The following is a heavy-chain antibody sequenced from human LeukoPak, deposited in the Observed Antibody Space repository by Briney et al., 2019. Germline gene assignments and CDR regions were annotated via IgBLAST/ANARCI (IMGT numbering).Heavy chain of an antibody. CDR2: IYYSGST. CDR3: ARVVFYGMDV. D-gene: IGHD5/OR15-5a*01. V-gene: IGHV4-59*01. Sequence: SETLSITCTVSGGSTSSYYWSWIRQPPGKGLEWIGYIYYSGSTNYNPSLKSRVTISVDTSKNQFSLKLSSVTAADTAVYYCARVVFYGMDVWGQGTTVTVS. J-gene: IGHJ6*02. CDR1: GGSTSSYY.